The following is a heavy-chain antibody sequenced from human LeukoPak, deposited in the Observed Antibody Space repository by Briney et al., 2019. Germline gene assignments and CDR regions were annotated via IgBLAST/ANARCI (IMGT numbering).Heavy chain of an antibody. Sequence: PGGSLRLSCAASGFNFTNAWASWVRRAPGKGLEWLGRIKSKADGGTTVHAAPVKDRFAMSRDDSKNTLYLQINSLKAEDTAVYYCVDPPTSLWGQGIMVTVSS. V-gene: IGHV3-15*01. CDR1: GFNFTNAW. D-gene: IGHD1-1*01. J-gene: IGHJ1*01. CDR3: VDPPTSL. CDR2: IKSKADGGTT.